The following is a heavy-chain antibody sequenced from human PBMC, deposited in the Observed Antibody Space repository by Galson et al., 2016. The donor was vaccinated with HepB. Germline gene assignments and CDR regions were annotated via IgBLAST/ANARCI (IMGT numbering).Heavy chain of an antibody. CDR3: ARRIYSFGYYFDY. Sequence: SLRLSCAASGFTISSYAMHWVRQAPGKGLEWVSYISSSSSFTKYADSVKGRFTISRDNAKKSLYLQMNSLRAEDTAVYYCARRIYSFGYYFDYWGQGILVTVSS. CDR1: GFTISSYA. CDR2: ISSSSSFT. V-gene: IGHV3-21*05. D-gene: IGHD2-21*01. J-gene: IGHJ4*02.